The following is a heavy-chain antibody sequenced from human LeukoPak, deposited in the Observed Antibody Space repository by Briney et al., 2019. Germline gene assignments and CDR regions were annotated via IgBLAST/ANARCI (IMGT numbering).Heavy chain of an antibody. Sequence: SETLSLTCTVSGGSISSGGYYWAWIRQHPGKGLEWIGSIYYSGSTYYNPSLKSRVAISVDPSKNQFSLKVNSVTAADTAVYYCARHVGRYNWFDPWGRGTLVTVSS. CDR3: ARHVGRYNWFDP. CDR2: IYYSGST. V-gene: IGHV4-39*01. CDR1: GGSISSGGYY. D-gene: IGHD1-26*01. J-gene: IGHJ5*02.